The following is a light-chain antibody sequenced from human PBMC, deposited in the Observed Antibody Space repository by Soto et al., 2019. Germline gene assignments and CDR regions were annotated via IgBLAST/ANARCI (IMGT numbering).Light chain of an antibody. J-gene: IGLJ2*01. CDR2: QDN. CDR3: QAWDTSTVV. Sequence: SYELTQPPSVSVSPGQTASITCSGDKLGDTYTSWYQQKPGQSPVLVIYQDNKRPSGIPERFSGSNSGNTATLTISGTQAMDEADYYCQAWDTSTVVFGGGTKVTVL. V-gene: IGLV3-1*01. CDR1: KLGDTY.